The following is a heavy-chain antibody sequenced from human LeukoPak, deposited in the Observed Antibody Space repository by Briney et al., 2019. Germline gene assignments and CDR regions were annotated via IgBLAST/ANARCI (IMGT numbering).Heavy chain of an antibody. D-gene: IGHD6-13*01. V-gene: IGHV3-23*01. J-gene: IGHJ4*02. CDR1: GFTFSSYS. CDR2: ISNGGATR. CDR3: AKRVSGSSWEHQTIDY. Sequence: PGGSLRLSCAASGFTFSSYSMNWVRQAPGKGLEWVSAISNGGATRNYADSGKGRFTISRDNSQNTLYLQMNSLRADDTAVYYCAKRVSGSSWEHQTIDYWGQGTLVTVSS.